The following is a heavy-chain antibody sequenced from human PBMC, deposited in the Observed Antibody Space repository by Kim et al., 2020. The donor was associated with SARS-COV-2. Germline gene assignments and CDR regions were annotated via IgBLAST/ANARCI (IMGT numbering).Heavy chain of an antibody. Sequence: GGSLRLSCAASGFTFSSYWMSWVRQAPGKGLEWVANIKQDGSEEYYVDSVKGRFTISKDNAKNSLYLQMNSLRVEDTAVYYCATPVTQRGYWGQGTLVTVSS. D-gene: IGHD4-17*01. CDR2: IKQDGSEE. V-gene: IGHV3-7*01. CDR1: GFTFSSYW. J-gene: IGHJ4*02. CDR3: ATPVTQRGY.